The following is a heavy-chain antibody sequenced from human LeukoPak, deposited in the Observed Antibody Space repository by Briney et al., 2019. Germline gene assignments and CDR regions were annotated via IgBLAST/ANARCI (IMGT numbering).Heavy chain of an antibody. CDR3: ARDHGLIAAAGGRSYYYYGMDV. CDR2: INHSGST. V-gene: IGHV4-34*01. D-gene: IGHD6-13*01. J-gene: IGHJ6*02. Sequence: SETLSLTCAVYGGSFSGYYWSWIRQPPGKGLEWIGEINHSGSTNYNPSLKSRVTISVDTSKNQFSLKLSSVTAADTAVYYCARDHGLIAAAGGRSYYYYGMDVWGQGTTVTVSS. CDR1: GGSFSGYY.